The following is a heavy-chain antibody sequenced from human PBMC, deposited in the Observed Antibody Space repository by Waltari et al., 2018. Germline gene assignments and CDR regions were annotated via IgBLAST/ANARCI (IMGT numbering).Heavy chain of an antibody. J-gene: IGHJ4*02. Sequence: QVQLVESGGGVVQPGRSLRLSCSESGLTFSSYGMHWVRQAPGKGLGWVAVIWYDGSNKYYADSVKGRFTISRDNSKNTLYLQMNSLRAEDTAVYYCARDGYSSGWYNDYWGQGTLVTVSS. CDR1: GLTFSSYG. V-gene: IGHV3-33*01. D-gene: IGHD6-19*01. CDR2: IWYDGSNK. CDR3: ARDGYSSGWYNDY.